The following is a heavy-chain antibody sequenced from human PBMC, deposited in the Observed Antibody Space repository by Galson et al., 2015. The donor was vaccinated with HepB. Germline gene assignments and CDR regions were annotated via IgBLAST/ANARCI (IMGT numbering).Heavy chain of an antibody. CDR2: ISSSGSTI. CDR1: GFTFSSYE. Sequence: SLRLSCAASGFTFSSYEMNWVRQAPGKGLEWVSYISSSGSTIYYADSVKGRFTISRDNAKNSLYLQMNSLRAEDTAVYYCAREEVVTAPQKDVWGQGTTVTVSS. V-gene: IGHV3-48*03. D-gene: IGHD2-21*02. J-gene: IGHJ6*02. CDR3: AREEVVTAPQKDV.